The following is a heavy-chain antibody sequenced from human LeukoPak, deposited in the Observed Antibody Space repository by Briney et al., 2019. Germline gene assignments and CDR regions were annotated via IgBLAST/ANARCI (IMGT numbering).Heavy chain of an antibody. J-gene: IGHJ3*02. V-gene: IGHV1-69*01. D-gene: IGHD6-19*01. CDR1: GGTFISYA. CDR2: IIPIFGTA. CDR3: ARGVIAVAGNALDI. Sequence: ASVKVSCKASGGTFISYAISWVRQAPGQGLEWMGGIIPIFGTANYAQKFQGRVTITADESTSTAYMELSSLRSEDTAVYYCARGVIAVAGNALDIWGQGTMVTVSS.